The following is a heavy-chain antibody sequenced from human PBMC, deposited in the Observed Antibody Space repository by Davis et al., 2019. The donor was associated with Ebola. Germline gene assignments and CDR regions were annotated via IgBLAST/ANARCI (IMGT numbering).Heavy chain of an antibody. CDR3: ARLSTYYYDSSGYRNLTEDYYFDY. CDR1: AYTFTSYD. J-gene: IGHJ4*02. CDR2: MNPNSGNT. V-gene: IGHV1-8*01. Sequence: AASVQVSCNASAYTFTSYDINWVRQAPGQGLEWMGWMNPNSGNTGYAQKFQGRVTMTRDTSTSTVYMELSSLRSEDTAVYYCARLSTYYYDSSGYRNLTEDYYFDYWGQGTLVTVSS. D-gene: IGHD3-22*01.